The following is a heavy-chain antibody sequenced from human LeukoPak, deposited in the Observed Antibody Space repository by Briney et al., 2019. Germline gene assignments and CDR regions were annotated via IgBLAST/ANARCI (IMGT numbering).Heavy chain of an antibody. V-gene: IGHV4-38-2*02. CDR3: ARGDSSYYYMDV. CDR1: GYSISSGYY. J-gene: IGHJ6*03. Sequence: SETLSLTCTVSGYSISSGYYWGWIRQPPGKGLEWIGSIYHSGSTNYNPSLKSRVTISVDTSKNQFSLKLSSVTAADTAVYYCARGDSSYYYMDVWGKGTTVTVSS. CDR2: IYHSGST. D-gene: IGHD6-13*01.